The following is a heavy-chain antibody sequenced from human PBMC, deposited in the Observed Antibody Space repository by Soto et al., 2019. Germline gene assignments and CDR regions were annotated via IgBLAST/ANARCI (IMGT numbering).Heavy chain of an antibody. CDR2: ISAYNGST. CDR1: GYTFTSYG. D-gene: IGHD3-22*01. J-gene: IGHJ6*02. Sequence: ASVKVSCKASGYTFTSYGISWVRQAPGQGLEWMGWISAYNGSTNYAQKLQGRVTMTTDTSTSTAYMELRSLRSDDTAVYYCARYYYDSSGNYGMDVWGQGTTVTVYS. CDR3: ARYYYDSSGNYGMDV. V-gene: IGHV1-18*04.